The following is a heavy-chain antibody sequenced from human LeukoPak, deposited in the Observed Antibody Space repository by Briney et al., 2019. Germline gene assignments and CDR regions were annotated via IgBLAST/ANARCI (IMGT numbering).Heavy chain of an antibody. CDR2: IIPILGIA. Sequence: SVKVSCKASGYTFTGYYMHWVRQAPGQGLEWMGRIIPILGIANYAQKFQGRVTITADKSTSTAYMELSSLRSEDTAVYYCARDLTGDFDYWGQGTLVTVSS. V-gene: IGHV1-69*04. CDR3: ARDLTGDFDY. J-gene: IGHJ4*02. D-gene: IGHD7-27*01. CDR1: GYTFTGYY.